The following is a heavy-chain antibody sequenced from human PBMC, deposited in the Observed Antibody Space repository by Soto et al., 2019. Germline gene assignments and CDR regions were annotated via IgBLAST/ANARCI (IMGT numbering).Heavy chain of an antibody. Sequence: QVQLQESGPGLVKPSETLSLTCTVSGGSISSYDWSWIRQPPGKGLEWIGCMHDTGSTSYNPSLQSRVTISADTSRNQFSRKLKSVTAADTAVYYCARRGHGNWNTPDAMDVWGQGTTVTVSS. CDR2: MHDTGST. V-gene: IGHV4-59*08. J-gene: IGHJ6*02. D-gene: IGHD1-1*01. CDR3: ARRGHGNWNTPDAMDV. CDR1: GGSISSYD.